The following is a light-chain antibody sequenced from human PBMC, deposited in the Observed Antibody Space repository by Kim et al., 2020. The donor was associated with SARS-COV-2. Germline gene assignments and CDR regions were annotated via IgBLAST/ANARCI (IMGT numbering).Light chain of an antibody. V-gene: IGLV3-21*04. Sequence: SYELTQPPSLSVAPGKTARITCGGDNIGTQRVHWYQQKPGQAPVLVIFYDGDRPSGIPERFSGSNSGNTVTLTISRVEAGDEADYYCQVWDNSSDHPAVFGTGTKVTVL. J-gene: IGLJ1*01. CDR2: YDG. CDR3: QVWDNSSDHPAV. CDR1: NIGTQR.